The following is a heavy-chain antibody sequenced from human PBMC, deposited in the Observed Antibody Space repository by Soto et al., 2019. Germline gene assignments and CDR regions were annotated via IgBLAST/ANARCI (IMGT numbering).Heavy chain of an antibody. CDR2: INAGNGNT. Sequence: QVQLVQSGAEEEKPGASVKVYCKASGYTFTGYVMHWVRQAPGQRLEWMGWINAGNGNTKYSQKFRGRVTITKDTSASTAYMELSRLRPEDPAVYYSARAGAVLADFDYRGPGTLVTVYS. V-gene: IGHV1-3*05. J-gene: IGHJ4*02. CDR3: ARAGAVLADFDY. D-gene: IGHD6-19*01. CDR1: GYTFTGYV.